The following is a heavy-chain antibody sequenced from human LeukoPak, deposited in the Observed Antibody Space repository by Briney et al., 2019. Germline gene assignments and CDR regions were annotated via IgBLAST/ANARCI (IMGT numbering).Heavy chain of an antibody. D-gene: IGHD5-12*01. V-gene: IGHV3-23*01. CDR3: AKDLSSWSGYDFSFLSYYMDV. CDR1: GFTFSSYA. J-gene: IGHJ6*03. CDR2: ISGSGGST. Sequence: GGTLRLSCAASGFTFSSYAMSWVRQAPGKGLEWVSAISGSGGSTYYTDSVKGRFTISRDNSKNTLYLQMNSLRAEDTAVYYCAKDLSSWSGYDFSFLSYYMDVWGKGTTVTVSS.